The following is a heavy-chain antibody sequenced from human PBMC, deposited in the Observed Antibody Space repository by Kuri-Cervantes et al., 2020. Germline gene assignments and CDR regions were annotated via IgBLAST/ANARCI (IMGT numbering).Heavy chain of an antibody. J-gene: IGHJ6*02. CDR1: GFTFSSYG. CDR2: ISYDGSNK. Sequence: GESLKISCAASGFTFSSYGMHWVRQAPGKGLEWVAVISYDGSNKYYADSVKGRFTISRDNFKNTLYLQMNSLRAEDTAVYYCAKNYYYGMDVWGQGTTVTVSS. CDR3: AKNYYYGMDV. V-gene: IGHV3-30*18.